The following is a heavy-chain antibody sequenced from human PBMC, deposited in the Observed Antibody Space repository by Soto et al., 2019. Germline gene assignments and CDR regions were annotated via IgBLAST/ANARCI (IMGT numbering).Heavy chain of an antibody. V-gene: IGHV1-18*01. CDR1: AYTYTSYG. CDR2: ISAYNGNT. CDR3: ARDLGDAFDM. J-gene: IGHJ3*02. Sequence: QVQLVQCGAEVKKPGASVKVSCKASAYTYTSYGISWVRQAPGQGLEWMGWISAYNGNTHYARRLQGRVTMTTDTSTSTAYMELRSLRSDDTAVYYCARDLGDAFDMWGQGTMVTVSS.